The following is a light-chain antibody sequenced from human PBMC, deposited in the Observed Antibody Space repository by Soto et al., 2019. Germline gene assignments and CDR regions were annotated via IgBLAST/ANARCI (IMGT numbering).Light chain of an antibody. CDR3: SSFRSSSTTYV. CDR2: DVS. V-gene: IGLV2-14*03. J-gene: IGLJ1*01. CDR1: SSDIGDSNY. Sequence: QSVLTQPASVFGSPGQSITSSCTGTSSDIGDSNYVSWYQQHPGKAPKLVIYDVSNRPSGVSNRFSGSKSANTASLTISGLQAEDEADYYCSSFRSSSTTYVFGTGTKVTVL.